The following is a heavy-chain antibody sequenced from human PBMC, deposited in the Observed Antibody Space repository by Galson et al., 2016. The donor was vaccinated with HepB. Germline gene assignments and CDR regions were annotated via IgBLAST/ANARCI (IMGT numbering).Heavy chain of an antibody. CDR3: ARPSYSGWYPSWFDP. CDR2: IDPSDSYT. J-gene: IGHJ5*02. D-gene: IGHD6-19*01. CDR1: GYKFTSHW. Sequence: QSGAEVKKPGESLRISCKASGYKFTSHWINWVRQMPGKGLEWMGKIDPSDSYTIYSPSFQGHVTISADNSISTAYLQWTSLKASDTAMYYCARPSYSGWYPSWFDPWGQGTLLTVSS. V-gene: IGHV5-10-1*01.